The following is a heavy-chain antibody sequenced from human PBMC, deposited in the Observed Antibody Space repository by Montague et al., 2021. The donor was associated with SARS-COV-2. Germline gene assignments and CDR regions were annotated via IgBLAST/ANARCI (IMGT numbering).Heavy chain of an antibody. V-gene: IGHV6-1*01. CDR3: ARQDTSGWLTFDY. J-gene: IGHJ4*02. Sequence: CAISGDSVSSRTVAWNWLRQSPSRGLEWLGRTYFRSSFYNVYALSVKSRLNIQPDSAKNQFSLQLTSVTPEDTAIYYCARQDTSGWLTFDYWGQGTLVTVSS. CDR2: TYFRSSFYN. CDR1: GDSVSSRTVA. D-gene: IGHD6-19*01.